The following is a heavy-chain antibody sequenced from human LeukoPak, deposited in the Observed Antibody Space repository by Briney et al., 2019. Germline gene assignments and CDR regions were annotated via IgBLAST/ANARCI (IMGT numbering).Heavy chain of an antibody. J-gene: IGHJ4*02. CDR2: ISGSGGST. D-gene: IGHD5-18*01. CDR3: AKDLGYSYGHFDY. Sequence: GGSLRLSCAASGFTFSSYAMSWVRRAPGKGLEWVSAISGSGGSTYYADSVKGRFTISRDNSKNTLYLQMNSLRAEDTAVYYCAKDLGYSYGHFDYWGQGTLVTVSS. CDR1: GFTFSSYA. V-gene: IGHV3-23*01.